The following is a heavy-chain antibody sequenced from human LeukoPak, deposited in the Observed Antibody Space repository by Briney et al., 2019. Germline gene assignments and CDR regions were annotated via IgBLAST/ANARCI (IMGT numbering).Heavy chain of an antibody. D-gene: IGHD1-14*01. J-gene: IGHJ4*02. CDR1: GFTFSSYG. V-gene: IGHV3-30*02. CDR2: IRYDGSNK. CDR3: AKLSGVTGYFVPN. Sequence: GGYLRLSCAASGFTFSSYGMHWVRQAPGKGLEWVAFIRYDGSNKYYADSVKGRFTISRDNSKNTLYLQMNSLRAEDTAVYYCAKLSGVTGYFVPNWGQGTLVTVSS.